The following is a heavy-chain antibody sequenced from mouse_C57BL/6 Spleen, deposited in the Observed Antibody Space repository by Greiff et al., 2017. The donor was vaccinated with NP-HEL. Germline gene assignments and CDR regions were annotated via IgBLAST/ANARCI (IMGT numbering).Heavy chain of an antibody. Sequence: LQQPGASVKLSCKASGYTFTSYWMHWVKQRPGQGLEWIGMIHPNSGSTNYNEKFKSKATLTVDKSSSTAYMQLSSLTSEDSAVYYCARDDYVAYWGQGTLVTVSA. J-gene: IGHJ3*01. CDR1: GYTFTSYW. D-gene: IGHD2-4*01. CDR2: IHPNSGST. CDR3: ARDDYVAY. V-gene: IGHV1-64*01.